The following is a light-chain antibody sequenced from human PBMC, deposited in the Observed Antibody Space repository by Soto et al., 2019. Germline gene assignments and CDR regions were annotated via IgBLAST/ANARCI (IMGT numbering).Light chain of an antibody. CDR2: GAS. CDR1: QSVGDN. V-gene: IGKV3-15*01. Sequence: VMTQSPATLSVSPGESATLSCGASQSVGDNLAWYQQKPGQAPRLLIYGASRRATGFPARFSGSGSGTDFTLTISSLQSEDFAVYYCQLYGSSPPYIFGPGTKVDIK. CDR3: QLYGSSPPYI. J-gene: IGKJ2*01.